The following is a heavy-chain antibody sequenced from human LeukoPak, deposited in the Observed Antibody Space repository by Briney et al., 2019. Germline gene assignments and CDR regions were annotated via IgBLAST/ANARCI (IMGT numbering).Heavy chain of an antibody. D-gene: IGHD6-13*01. CDR2: ISWNSGSI. V-gene: IGHV3-9*03. Sequence: GGSLRLSCAASGFTFDDYAMHWVRQAPGKGLEWDSGISWNSGSIGYADSVKGRFTISRDNAKNSLYLQMNSLRAEDMALYYCAKDLGIAAAGPFDYWGQGTLVTVSS. CDR1: GFTFDDYA. CDR3: AKDLGIAAAGPFDY. J-gene: IGHJ4*02.